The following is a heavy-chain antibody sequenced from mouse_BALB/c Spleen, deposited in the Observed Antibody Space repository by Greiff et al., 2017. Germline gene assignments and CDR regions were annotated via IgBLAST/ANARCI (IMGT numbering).Heavy chain of an antibody. V-gene: IGHV3-8*02. D-gene: IGHD1-1*01. CDR2: ISYSGST. J-gene: IGHJ2*01. CDR3: ARYGSRAYYFDY. CDR1: GDSITSGY. Sequence: VQLKESGPSLVKPSQTLSLTCSVTGDSITSGYWNWIRKFPGNKLEYMGYISYSGSTYYNPSLKSRISITRDTSKNQYYLQLNSVTTEDTATYYCARYGSRAYYFDYWGQGTTLTVSS.